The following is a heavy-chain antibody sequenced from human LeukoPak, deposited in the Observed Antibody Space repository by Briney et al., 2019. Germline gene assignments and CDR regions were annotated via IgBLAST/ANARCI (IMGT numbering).Heavy chain of an antibody. CDR2: INNDGSST. CDR1: GFTFSTYC. J-gene: IGHJ5*02. CDR3: TRGRFCSSSNCKSQHFDP. Sequence: GGSLRLSCPASGFTFSTYCLHGLRQAPGKGPVWVARINNDGSSTTYADSVKGRFTIPRDNAKNSMFLKMRNLRTEDTAAYYCTRGRFCSSSNCKSQHFDPWGLGALATVSS. V-gene: IGHV3-74*03. D-gene: IGHD2-2*01.